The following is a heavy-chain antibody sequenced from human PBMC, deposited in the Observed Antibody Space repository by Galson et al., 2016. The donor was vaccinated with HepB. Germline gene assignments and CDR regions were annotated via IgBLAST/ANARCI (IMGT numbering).Heavy chain of an antibody. CDR3: VRSISSRAFAMDV. V-gene: IGHV3-11*06. CDR1: GFSFVDYH. Sequence: SLRLSCAASGFSFVDYHMSWIRQAPGKGLEWVSSIDGTSSQTNYADSVRGRFTISRDKSRKSLFLQMNSLRAGDTAVYYCVRSISSRAFAMDVWGQGTTVIVSS. CDR2: IDGTSSQT. D-gene: IGHD6-6*01. J-gene: IGHJ6*02.